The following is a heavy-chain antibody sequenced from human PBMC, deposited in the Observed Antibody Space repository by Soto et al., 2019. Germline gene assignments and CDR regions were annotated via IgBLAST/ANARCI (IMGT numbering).Heavy chain of an antibody. Sequence: QVQLVESGGGVVQPGRSLRLSCAASGFTFSSYAMHWVRQAPGKGLEWVAVISYDGSNKYYADSVKGRFTISRDNSKNTLYLQMNSVRAEDTAVYYCARDYYRFNSGYGFSMDVWGQGTTVTVSS. J-gene: IGHJ6*02. CDR2: ISYDGSNK. D-gene: IGHD5-12*01. V-gene: IGHV3-30-3*01. CDR3: ARDYYRFNSGYGFSMDV. CDR1: GFTFSSYA.